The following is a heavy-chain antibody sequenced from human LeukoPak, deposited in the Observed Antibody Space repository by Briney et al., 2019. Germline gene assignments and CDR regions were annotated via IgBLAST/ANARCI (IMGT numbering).Heavy chain of an antibody. J-gene: IGHJ6*02. CDR3: ASENYYDRTQYYYGMDV. V-gene: IGHV6-1*01. D-gene: IGHD3-22*01. Sequence: SQTLSHTCAISGDSVSSNSAAWNWIRQSPSRGLEWLGRTYYRSEWYNDYAVSVKSRITINPDTSKNQFSLQLNSVTPEDTAVYYCASENYYDRTQYYYGMDVWGQGTTVTVSS. CDR2: TYYRSEWYN. CDR1: GDSVSSNSAA.